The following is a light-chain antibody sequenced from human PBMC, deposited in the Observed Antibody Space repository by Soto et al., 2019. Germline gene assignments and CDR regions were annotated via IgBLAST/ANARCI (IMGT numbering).Light chain of an antibody. J-gene: IGKJ2*01. Sequence: DIQMTQSPSSVSASVGDSVTITCRASQDISSWLAWYQQNPGKAPKLLIYAASSLQSGVPSRFSGSGSGTDFTLTISRLQPEDFATYYCQQANSFPYTFGQGTKLDIK. V-gene: IGKV1-12*01. CDR3: QQANSFPYT. CDR1: QDISSW. CDR2: AAS.